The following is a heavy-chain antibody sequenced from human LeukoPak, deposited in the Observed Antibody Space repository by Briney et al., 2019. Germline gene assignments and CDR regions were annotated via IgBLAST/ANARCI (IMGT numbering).Heavy chain of an antibody. Sequence: SETLSLTCTVSGGSISSYYWSWIRQPPGKGLEWMGYIYYSGSTNYNPSLKSRVTISVDTSKNQFSLKLSSVTAADTAVYYCARAVVPSYDFWSGYYGGWFDPWGQGTLVTVSS. CDR2: IYYSGST. D-gene: IGHD3-3*01. CDR3: ARAVVPSYDFWSGYYGGWFDP. J-gene: IGHJ5*02. V-gene: IGHV4-59*01. CDR1: GGSISSYY.